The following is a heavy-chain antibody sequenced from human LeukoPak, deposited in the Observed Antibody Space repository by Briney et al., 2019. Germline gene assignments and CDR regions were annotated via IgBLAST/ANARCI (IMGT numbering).Heavy chain of an antibody. J-gene: IGHJ5*02. CDR1: GYTFTSYY. D-gene: IGHD5-18*01. V-gene: IGHV1-46*01. CDR2: INPSGGST. CDR3: ARSVTAYDNWFDP. Sequence: GASVKVSCKASGYTFTSYYMHWGRQAPRQGLEWMGIINPSGGSTSYAHEFQGRVTMTRDTSTSTVCMELSSLRSEDTAVYYCARSVTAYDNWFDPWGQGTLVTVSS.